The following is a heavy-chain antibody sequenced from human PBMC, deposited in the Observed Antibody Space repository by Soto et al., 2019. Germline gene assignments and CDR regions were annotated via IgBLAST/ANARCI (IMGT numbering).Heavy chain of an antibody. V-gene: IGHV3-48*01. J-gene: IGHJ4*02. CDR1: GFTFSSYS. Sequence: GGSLRLSCAASGFTFSSYSMNWVRQAPGKGLEWVSYISSSSSTIYYADSVKGRFTISRDNAKNSLYLQMNSLRAEDTAVDYCARRAFRDEEYYFDYWGQGTLVTVSS. CDR3: ARRAFRDEEYYFDY. D-gene: IGHD2-21*02. CDR2: ISSSSSTI.